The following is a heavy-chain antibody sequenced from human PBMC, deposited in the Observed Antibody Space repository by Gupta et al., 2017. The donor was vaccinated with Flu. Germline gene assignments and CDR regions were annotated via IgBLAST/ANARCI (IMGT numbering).Heavy chain of an antibody. V-gene: IGHV3-74*01. Sequence: EVQLVESGGGLVQPGGSLRLSCAASGFTFSSYWMHWVRQAPGKGLVWVLRINSDGSSTSYADSVKGRFTISRDNAKNTLYLQMNSLRAEDTAVYYCARGVVGATDYYYYGMDVWGQGTTVTVSS. CDR2: INSDGSST. CDR3: ARGVVGATDYYYYGMDV. CDR1: GFTFSSYW. J-gene: IGHJ6*02. D-gene: IGHD1-26*01.